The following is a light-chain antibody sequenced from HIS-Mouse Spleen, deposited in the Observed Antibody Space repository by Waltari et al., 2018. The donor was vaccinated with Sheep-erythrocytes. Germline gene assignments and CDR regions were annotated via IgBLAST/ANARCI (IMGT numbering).Light chain of an antibody. J-gene: IGLJ1*01. CDR2: DVS. V-gene: IGLV2-11*01. Sequence: QSALTQPRSVSGSPGQSVTIACTGTSSDGGCHNYVSWYQQHPGKAPKLMIYDVSKRPSGVPDRFSGSKSGNTASLTISGLQAEDEADYYCCSYAGSYNHVFGTGTKVTVL. CDR1: SSDGGCHNY. CDR3: CSYAGSYNHV.